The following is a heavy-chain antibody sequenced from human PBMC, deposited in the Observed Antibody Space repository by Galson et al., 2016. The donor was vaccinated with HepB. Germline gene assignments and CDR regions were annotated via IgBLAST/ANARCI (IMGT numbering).Heavy chain of an antibody. J-gene: IGHJ4*02. V-gene: IGHV4-4*02. CDR3: ARELVHDYFDY. D-gene: IGHD6-13*01. CDR2: IYHNGST. Sequence: EPLSLTCAVSGGSITSSNWWSWVRQPPGKGLEWIGEIYHNGSTNYNPSLKSRLTLSVDKSKNQFSLKLSSVVAADTAVYYCARELVHDYFDYWGQGTLVTVSS. CDR1: GGSITSSNW.